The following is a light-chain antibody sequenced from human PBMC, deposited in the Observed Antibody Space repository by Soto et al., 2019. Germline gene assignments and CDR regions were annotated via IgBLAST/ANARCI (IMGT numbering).Light chain of an antibody. CDR2: DVG. Sequence: QSALTQPASVSGSPGRSIAISCTGTHSDIGNYNYVSWYQHLPGKAPKLMIYDVGSRPSGVSSRFSGSTSGNTASLAISGLQAEDEADYYCNSYREDHPRFYVFGTGTKVTVL. V-gene: IGLV2-14*03. CDR3: NSYREDHPRFYV. CDR1: HSDIGNYNY. J-gene: IGLJ1*01.